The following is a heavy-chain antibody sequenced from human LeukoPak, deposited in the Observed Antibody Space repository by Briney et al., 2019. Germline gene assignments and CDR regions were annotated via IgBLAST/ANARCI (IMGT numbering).Heavy chain of an antibody. J-gene: IGHJ5*02. Sequence: PSETLSLTCAVYGGSFSGYYWSWTRPPPGKGLEWIGEINHSGSTNYNPSLKSRVTISVDTSKNQFSLKLSSVTAADTAVYYCARRRDPYLTTIFGVVTQNWFDPWGQGTLVTVSS. D-gene: IGHD3-3*01. V-gene: IGHV4-34*01. CDR3: ARRRDPYLTTIFGVVTQNWFDP. CDR1: GGSFSGYY. CDR2: INHSGST.